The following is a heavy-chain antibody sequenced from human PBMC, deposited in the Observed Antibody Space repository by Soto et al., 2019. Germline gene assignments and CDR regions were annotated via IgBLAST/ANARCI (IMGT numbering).Heavy chain of an antibody. CDR1: GYTFTSYG. Sequence: ASVKVSCKASGYTFTSYGISWVRQAPGQGLEWMGWISAYNGNTNYAQKLQGRVTMTTDTSTSTAYMELRSLRSDDTAVYYCAWSSPDFVVVVAATDYYYYMDVWGKGTTVTVSS. D-gene: IGHD2-15*01. V-gene: IGHV1-18*01. J-gene: IGHJ6*03. CDR2: ISAYNGNT. CDR3: AWSSPDFVVVVAATDYYYYMDV.